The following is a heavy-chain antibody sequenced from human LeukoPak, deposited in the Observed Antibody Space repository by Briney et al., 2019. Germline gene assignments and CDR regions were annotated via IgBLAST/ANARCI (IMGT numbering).Heavy chain of an antibody. Sequence: GGSLRLSCAASGFTFSSYSMNWVRQAPGKGLEWASSISSSSSYIYYADSVKGRFTISRDNAKNSLYLQMNSLRAEDTAVYYCARASSGWYYFDYWGQGTLVTVSS. V-gene: IGHV3-21*01. CDR2: ISSSSSYI. J-gene: IGHJ4*02. D-gene: IGHD6-19*01. CDR3: ARASSGWYYFDY. CDR1: GFTFSSYS.